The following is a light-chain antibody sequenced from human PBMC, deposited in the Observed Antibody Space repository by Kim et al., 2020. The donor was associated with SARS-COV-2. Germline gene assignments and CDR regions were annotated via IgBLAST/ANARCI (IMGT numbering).Light chain of an antibody. CDR2: GAA. CDR3: KKYNNWPIT. J-gene: IGKJ4*01. Sequence: EIVMTQSPATVSVSPGERATLSCRASQSVSTKLAWYRQEPGQTPRLLIYGAATRATGIPARFSGSGSGTELTLTISSLQSEDFAVYYCKKYNNWPITFGGGTKVDFK. CDR1: QSVSTK. V-gene: IGKV3D-15*01.